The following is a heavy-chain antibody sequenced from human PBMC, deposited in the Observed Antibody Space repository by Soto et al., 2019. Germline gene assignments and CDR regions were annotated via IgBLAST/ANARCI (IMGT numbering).Heavy chain of an antibody. V-gene: IGHV4-34*01. CDR3: ARYIMGTNYYYYGMDV. CDR2: INHSGST. CDR1: GGSFSGYY. D-gene: IGHD5-12*01. J-gene: IGHJ6*02. Sequence: PSETLSLTCAVYGGSFSGYYWSWIRQPPGKGLEWIGEINHSGSTNYNPSLKSRVTISVDTSKNQFSLKLSSVTAADTAVYYCARYIMGTNYYYYGMDVWGQGTTVTVSS.